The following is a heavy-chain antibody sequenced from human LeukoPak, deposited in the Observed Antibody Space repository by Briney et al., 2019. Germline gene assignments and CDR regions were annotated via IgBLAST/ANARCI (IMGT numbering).Heavy chain of an antibody. V-gene: IGHV4-59*01. J-gene: IGHJ4*02. CDR1: SGSINNYY. CDR2: ILSSGST. Sequence: SETLSLTCTVSSGSINNYYWSWIRQTPGKGLEWIGYILSSGSTNYNPSVKSRVTISVDTSKNQFSLKLSSVTAADTAVYYCAGVGCSGGSCYPDYWGQGTLVTVSS. CDR3: AGVGCSGGSCYPDY. D-gene: IGHD2-15*01.